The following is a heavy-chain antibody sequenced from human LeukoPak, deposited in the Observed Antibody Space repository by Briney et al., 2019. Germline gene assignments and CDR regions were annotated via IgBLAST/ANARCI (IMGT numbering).Heavy chain of an antibody. V-gene: IGHV1-2*02. D-gene: IGHD3-3*01. CDR1: GCTCTGCY. Sequence: ASVQVSCKASGCTCTGCYMHWVRQPTAQGGEGMVWINHNSGGTNYAQKFQGRVTMTRDTSISTAYMELSRLRSHDTALYYCARDFTIFGVVTRRRLFDPWGQGTLVTVSS. CDR3: ARDFTIFGVVTRRRLFDP. J-gene: IGHJ5*02. CDR2: INHNSGGT.